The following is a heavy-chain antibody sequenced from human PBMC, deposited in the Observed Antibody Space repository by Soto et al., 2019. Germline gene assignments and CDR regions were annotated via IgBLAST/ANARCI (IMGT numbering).Heavy chain of an antibody. CDR2: INAGNGHT. D-gene: IGHD2-15*01. J-gene: IGHJ6*03. V-gene: IGHV1-3*01. CDR1: GYTFTSYA. Sequence: QVQLVQSGAEVKKPGASVKVSCKASGYTFTSYAMHWVRQAPGQRLEWMGWINAGNGHTKYSQKFQGRVTIPRHTSESTADMGVSSLRSEDTAVYYCAVVFPGACSGGSCSYYSDMEVCGKGTTVTVSS. CDR3: AVVFPGACSGGSCSYYSDMEV.